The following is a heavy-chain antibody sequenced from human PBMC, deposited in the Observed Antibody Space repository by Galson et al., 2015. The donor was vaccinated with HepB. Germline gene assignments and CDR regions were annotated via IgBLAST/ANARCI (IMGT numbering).Heavy chain of an antibody. CDR3: ASFPHGGKMATNDGAFDI. D-gene: IGHD5-24*01. J-gene: IGHJ3*02. Sequence: SVKVSCKASGGTFSSYAISWVRQAPGQGLEWMGRIIPILGIANYAQKFQGRVTITADKSTSTAYMELSSLRSEDTAVYYCASFPHGGKMATNDGAFDIWGQGTMVTVSS. CDR1: GGTFSSYA. CDR2: IIPILGIA. V-gene: IGHV1-69*04.